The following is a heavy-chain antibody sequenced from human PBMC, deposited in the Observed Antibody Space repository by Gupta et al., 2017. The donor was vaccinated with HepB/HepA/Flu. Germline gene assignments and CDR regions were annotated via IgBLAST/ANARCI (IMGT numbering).Heavy chain of an antibody. CDR2: VSGSGGHT. J-gene: IGHJ4*02. D-gene: IGHD2-15*01. Sequence: EVQLLESGGGLVQPGGSLRLSCAASGFIFSNYGMTWVRQAPGKGLEWVSGVSGSGGHTYYADSVKGRFTISRDDSKNTVYLQMNSLRAEDTAVYYCAKGDSNIGYCSGGNCYPLDYWGQGTLVTVSS. CDR3: AKGDSNIGYCSGGNCYPLDY. CDR1: GFIFSNYG. V-gene: IGHV3-23*01.